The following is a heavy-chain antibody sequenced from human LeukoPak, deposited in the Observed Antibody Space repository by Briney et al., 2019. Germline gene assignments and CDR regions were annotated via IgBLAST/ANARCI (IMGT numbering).Heavy chain of an antibody. CDR3: ARSLRYFDWLPIDY. CDR2: INSDGSST. CDR1: GFTFSSYW. V-gene: IGHV3-74*01. J-gene: IGHJ4*02. Sequence: GGSLRLSCAASGFTFSSYWMHWVRQAPGKGLVCVSRINSDGSSTSYADSVKGRFTSSRDNAKNTLYLQMNSLRAEDTAVYYCARSLRYFDWLPIDYWGQGTLVTVSS. D-gene: IGHD3-9*01.